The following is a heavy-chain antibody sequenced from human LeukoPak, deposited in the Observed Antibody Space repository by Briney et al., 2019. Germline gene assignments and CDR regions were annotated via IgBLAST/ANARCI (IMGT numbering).Heavy chain of an antibody. CDR1: GYTFTSYD. V-gene: IGHV1-8*01. CDR2: MNPNSDNT. CDR3: ARDADGSGSGSFDI. D-gene: IGHD3-10*01. Sequence: ASVKVSFKASGYTFTSYDMNWVRQAAGQGLEWLGWMNPNSDNTGYAQKFQGRVTITRDTSRRTAYMELRSLRSEDTAVYYCARDADGSGSGSFDIWGQGTMVTVSS. J-gene: IGHJ3*02.